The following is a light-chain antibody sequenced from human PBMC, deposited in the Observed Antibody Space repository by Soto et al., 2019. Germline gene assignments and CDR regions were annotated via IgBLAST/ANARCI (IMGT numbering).Light chain of an antibody. CDR1: SSDVGGYNY. Sequence: QSVLTQPPSASGSPGQSVTISCTGTSSDVGGYNYVSWYQQHPGKAPKLIIYEVRERPSGVPDRFSGSKSGNTASLTVSGLQAEDEADYYCRSYASSDKFVFGTGTKLTVL. CDR3: RSYASSDKFV. CDR2: EVR. V-gene: IGLV2-8*01. J-gene: IGLJ1*01.